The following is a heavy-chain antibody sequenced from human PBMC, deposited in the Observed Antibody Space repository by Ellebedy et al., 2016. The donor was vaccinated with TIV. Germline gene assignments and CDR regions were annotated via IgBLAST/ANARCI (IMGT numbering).Heavy chain of an antibody. CDR3: ARDSASHLRFSYTDY. D-gene: IGHD4-11*01. J-gene: IGHJ4*02. V-gene: IGHV3-30*03. Sequence: GESLKISCAASGFTFSTYGMHWVRQAPGKGLEWLALISYDGADAYYAGSVRGRFTISRDNAKDSVFLEMNSLRAEDTAVYYCARDSASHLRFSYTDYWGRGTLVAVSS. CDR1: GFTFSTYG. CDR2: ISYDGADA.